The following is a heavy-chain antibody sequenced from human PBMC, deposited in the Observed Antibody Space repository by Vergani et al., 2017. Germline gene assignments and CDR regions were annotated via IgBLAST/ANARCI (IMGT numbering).Heavy chain of an antibody. CDR1: GGTFSSYT. J-gene: IGHJ6*03. D-gene: IGHD3-16*01. V-gene: IGHV1-2*02. CDR2: IIPNSGGT. CDR3: ARVLGEYYYYYYMDV. Sequence: QVQLVQSGAEVKKPGSSVKVSCKASGGTFSSYTISWVRQAPGQGLEWMGRIIPNSGGTNYAQKFQGRVTMTRDTSISTAYMELSRLRSDDTAVYYCARVLGEYYYYYYMDVWGKGTTVTVSS.